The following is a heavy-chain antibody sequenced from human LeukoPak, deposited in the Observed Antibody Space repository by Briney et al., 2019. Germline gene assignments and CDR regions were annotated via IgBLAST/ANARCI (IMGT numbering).Heavy chain of an antibody. CDR2: IKSKTDGGTT. CDR3: ATDSSSSSYY. V-gene: IGHV3-15*01. D-gene: IGHD6-6*01. J-gene: IGHJ4*02. Sequence: GGSLRLSCAASGFTFSNAWMSWVRQAPGKGLEWIGRIKSKTDGGTTEYAAPVKGRLNISRDDSKNTLYLQLNSLKTEDTAVYYCATDSSSSSYYWGQGTRVTVSS. CDR1: GFTFSNAW.